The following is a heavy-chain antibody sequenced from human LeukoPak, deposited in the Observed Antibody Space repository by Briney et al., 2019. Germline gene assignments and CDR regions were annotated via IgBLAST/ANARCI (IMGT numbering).Heavy chain of an antibody. V-gene: IGHV4-61*02. CDR2: IYTSGST. CDR3: ARDHARYCTNGVCYPSL. J-gene: IGHJ3*01. CDR1: GGSISSSSYY. Sequence: PSETLSLTCTVSGGSISSSSYYWSWIRQPAGKGLEWIGRIYTSGSTNYNPSLKSRVTISVDTSKNQFSLKLSSVTAADTAVYYCARDHARYCTNGVCYPSLWGQGTMVTVSS. D-gene: IGHD2-8*01.